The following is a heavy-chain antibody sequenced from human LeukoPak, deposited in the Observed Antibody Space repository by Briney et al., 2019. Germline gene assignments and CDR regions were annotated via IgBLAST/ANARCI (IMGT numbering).Heavy chain of an antibody. CDR1: GFTFSDYY. CDR3: ARGYGIVGATTSSSSFDI. CDR2: ISSSSSYT. J-gene: IGHJ3*02. V-gene: IGHV3-11*05. D-gene: IGHD1-26*01. Sequence: GGTLRLSCAASGFTFSDYYMSWVREAPGKGKEWVSCISSSSSYTNYADSVKGRFTVSRDNAKTSLYLQMNSLRAEDTAVYYCARGYGIVGATTSSSSFDIWGQGTMVTVSS.